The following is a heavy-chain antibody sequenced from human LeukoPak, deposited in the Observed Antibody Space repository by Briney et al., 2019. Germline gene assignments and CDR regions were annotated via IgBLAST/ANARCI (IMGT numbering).Heavy chain of an antibody. J-gene: IGHJ4*02. Sequence: GGSLRLSCATSGFTFSSYAMSWVRQARGKGREGVSAISGSGGSTYCADSVEGRFTISRDNSENTLYLQMDSLIAGDAAVYYCAKGVITFGVVIVQPFDYWGQGTLVTASS. CDR1: GFTFSSYA. D-gene: IGHD3-16*02. CDR3: AKGVITFGVVIVQPFDY. V-gene: IGHV3-23*01. CDR2: ISGSGGST.